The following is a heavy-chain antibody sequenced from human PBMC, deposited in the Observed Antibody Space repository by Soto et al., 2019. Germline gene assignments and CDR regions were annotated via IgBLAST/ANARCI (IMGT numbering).Heavy chain of an antibody. D-gene: IGHD6-19*01. V-gene: IGHV4-39*01. CDR2: ILYSGST. Sequence: QLQLQESGPGLVKPSETLSLTCIVSGGSITRNNHYWGWIRQSPGKGLEWIGSILYSGSTNYNPSLKSRVTLSVETFKNQFSLRMSSVTASDTAVYYCARLGSSGWYQGCYFDYWGQGTLVTVSS. CDR3: ARLGSSGWYQGCYFDY. J-gene: IGHJ4*02. CDR1: GGSITRNNHY.